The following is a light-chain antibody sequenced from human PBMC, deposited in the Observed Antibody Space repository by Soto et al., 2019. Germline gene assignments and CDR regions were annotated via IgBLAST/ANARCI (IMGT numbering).Light chain of an antibody. CDR3: QQSYSTPRT. CDR2: AAS. CDR1: QSISSY. J-gene: IGKJ1*01. V-gene: IGKV1-39*01. Sequence: DIQMTQSPSSLSASVGDRVTITCRASQSISSYLNWYQQKPGKAPKLLIYAASSLQSGVPSRFSGSGSGTDFTLTISSLQPEDFATYYCQQSYSTPRTFDKGTTVDIK.